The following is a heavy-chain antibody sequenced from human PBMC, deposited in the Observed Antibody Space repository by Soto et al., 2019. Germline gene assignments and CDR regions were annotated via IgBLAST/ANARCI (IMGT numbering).Heavy chain of an antibody. CDR3: ARDPFYDILTGYYVPLDYGMDV. V-gene: IGHV1-2*04. CDR2: INPNSGGT. D-gene: IGHD3-9*01. Sequence: ASVKVSCKASGYTFTSYAMHWVRQAPGQRLEWMGWINPNSGGTNYAQKFQGWVTMTRDTSISTAYMELSRLRSDDTAVYYCARDPFYDILTGYYVPLDYGMDVWGQGTTVTV. CDR1: GYTFTSYA. J-gene: IGHJ6*02.